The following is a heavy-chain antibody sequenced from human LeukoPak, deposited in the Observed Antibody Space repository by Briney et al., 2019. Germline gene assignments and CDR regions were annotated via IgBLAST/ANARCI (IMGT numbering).Heavy chain of an antibody. CDR1: GYTFTSYA. V-gene: IGHV1-3*01. CDR3: ARNGMWELLRGYFDY. Sequence: ASVKVSCKASGYTFTSYAMHWVRQAPGQRLEWMGWINAGNGNTKYSQKFQGRVTITRDTSASTAYMELSSLRSDDTAVYYCARNGMWELLRGYFDYWGQGTLVTVSS. CDR2: INAGNGNT. J-gene: IGHJ4*02. D-gene: IGHD1-26*01.